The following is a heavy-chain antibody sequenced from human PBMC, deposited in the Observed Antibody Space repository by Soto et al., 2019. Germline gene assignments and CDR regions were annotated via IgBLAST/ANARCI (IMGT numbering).Heavy chain of an antibody. V-gene: IGHV1-18*01. CDR2: FSTYNGNT. CDR3: ARGSMIVVDNSFDY. CDR1: SYTFTSYG. J-gene: IGHJ4*02. D-gene: IGHD3-22*01. Sequence: VHLVQSGAEVKKPGASVTVSCKASSYTFTSYGISWVRQAPGQGLEWMGWFSTYNGNTNSAQKLQDRVTLTTDTSSSTAYMELRSLSSDDTAVYYCARGSMIVVDNSFDYWGQGTLVTVSS.